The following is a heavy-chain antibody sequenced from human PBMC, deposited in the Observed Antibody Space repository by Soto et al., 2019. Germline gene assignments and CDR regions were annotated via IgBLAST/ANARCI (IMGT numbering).Heavy chain of an antibody. V-gene: IGHV3-15*07. CDR3: TTDTTTVVTPAHDAFDI. D-gene: IGHD4-17*01. J-gene: IGHJ3*02. CDR2: IKSKTDGGTT. CDR1: GFTFSNAW. Sequence: GSLRLSCAASGFTFSNAWMNWVRQAPGKGLEWVGRIKSKTDGGTTDYAAPVKGRFTISRDDSKNTLYLQMNSLKTEDTAVYYCTTDTTTVVTPAHDAFDIWGQGTMVTVSS.